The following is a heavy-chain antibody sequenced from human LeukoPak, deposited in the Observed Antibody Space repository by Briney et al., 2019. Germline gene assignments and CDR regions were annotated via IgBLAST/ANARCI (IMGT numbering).Heavy chain of an antibody. D-gene: IGHD1-1*01. CDR2: INPNSGGT. Sequence: ASVKVSCKASGYTFTGYYMHWVRQAPGQGLEWMGWINPNSGGTNYAQKFQGRVTMTRDTSISTAYMELSRLRSDDTAVYYCARVHRRTIDGHYYGMDVWGQGTTVTVSS. V-gene: IGHV1-2*02. CDR1: GYTFTGYY. CDR3: ARVHRRTIDGHYYGMDV. J-gene: IGHJ6*02.